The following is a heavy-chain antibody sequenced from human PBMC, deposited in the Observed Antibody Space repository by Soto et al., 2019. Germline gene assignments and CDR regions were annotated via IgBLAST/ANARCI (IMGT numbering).Heavy chain of an antibody. V-gene: IGHV3-30*18. Sequence: VQLVESGGGVVQPGRSLRLSCAASGFTFSDYAMHWVRQAPGKGLEWVAVVSTDGRNTHYADSVKGRFTISRDSYKNTVTREKTSLRAEDTAVYYCAKGGRQWLVTSDFNYWGQGALVTVSS. CDR2: VSTDGRNT. CDR1: GFTFSDYA. J-gene: IGHJ4*02. CDR3: AKGGRQWLVTSDFNY. D-gene: IGHD6-19*01.